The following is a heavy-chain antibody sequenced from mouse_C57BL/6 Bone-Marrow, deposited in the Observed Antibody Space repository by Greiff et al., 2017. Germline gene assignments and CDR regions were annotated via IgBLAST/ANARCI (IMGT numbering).Heavy chain of an antibody. J-gene: IGHJ3*01. V-gene: IGHV14-3*01. CDR2: IHPANGNT. CDR3: TIYDGYYRFAY. D-gene: IGHD2-3*01. CDR1: GFKIKNTF. Sequence: DVKLQESVAELVRPGASVKLSCTASGFKIKNTFMHWVKQRPEQGLEWIGRIHPANGNTKYAPKFQGKATLTADTSSNTAYLQLSSLTSEDTAIYYCTIYDGYYRFAYWGQRPLVTV.